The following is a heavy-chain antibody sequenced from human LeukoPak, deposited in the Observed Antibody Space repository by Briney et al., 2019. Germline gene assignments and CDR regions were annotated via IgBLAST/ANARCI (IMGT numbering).Heavy chain of an antibody. CDR1: GFTFDNYA. CDR2: ISYDGNRE. D-gene: IGHD2-15*01. V-gene: IGHV3-30*14. Sequence: GGSLRLSCEASGFTFDNYAKHWVRQAPGKRLEWVAVISYDGNREYYPDSVKGRFTISRDNSKNTLYLQMKGLKTEDTGVYYCAREGSIVARTDYWGQGALVIVSS. CDR3: AREGSIVARTDY. J-gene: IGHJ4*02.